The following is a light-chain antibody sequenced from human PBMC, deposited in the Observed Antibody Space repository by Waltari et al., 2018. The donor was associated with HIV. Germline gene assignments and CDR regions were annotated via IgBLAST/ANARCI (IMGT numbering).Light chain of an antibody. J-gene: IGLJ2*01. V-gene: IGLV1-51*01. CDR2: GDD. Sequence: QSVLTQPPSVSAAPGQKVTISCSGSSSNIGNRYVSWYQQTPGTAPKLLIYGDDKRPSGIPDRFSGSKSGTSATLGITGLQTGDEADYYCGTWDTNLSVALFGGGTKLTVL. CDR3: GTWDTNLSVAL. CDR1: SSNIGNRY.